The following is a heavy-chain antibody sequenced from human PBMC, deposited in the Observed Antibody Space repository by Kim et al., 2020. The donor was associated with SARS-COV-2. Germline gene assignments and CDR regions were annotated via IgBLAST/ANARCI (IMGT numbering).Heavy chain of an antibody. Sequence: SETLSLTCSVSGDSMDSGTYFWTWIRQPAGKGLEWIGHVSIGGDTNYNPSLKSRVTVSVDTSKTHFSLKLRSTTAADTAVYYCARVRVTLLGVVVIPQYGVDVWGQGTSVTVSS. CDR1: GDSMDSGTYF. D-gene: IGHD3-3*01. J-gene: IGHJ6*02. V-gene: IGHV4-61*09. CDR2: VSIGGDT. CDR3: ARVRVTLLGVVVIPQYGVDV.